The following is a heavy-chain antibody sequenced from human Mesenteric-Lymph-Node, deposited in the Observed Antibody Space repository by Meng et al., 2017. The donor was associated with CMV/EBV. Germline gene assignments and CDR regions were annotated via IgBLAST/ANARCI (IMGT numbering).Heavy chain of an antibody. Sequence: ASVKVSCKASGYTFTGYYMHWVRQAPGQGLEWMGWINPNSGGTNYAQKFQGRVTMTRDTSISTAYLQWSSLKASDTAMYYCARSPGYCSSTSCYWRVDHYYYGMDVWGQGTTVTVSS. CDR2: INPNSGGT. V-gene: IGHV1-2*02. CDR3: ARSPGYCSSTSCYWRVDHYYYGMDV. J-gene: IGHJ6*02. D-gene: IGHD2-2*01. CDR1: GYTFTGYY.